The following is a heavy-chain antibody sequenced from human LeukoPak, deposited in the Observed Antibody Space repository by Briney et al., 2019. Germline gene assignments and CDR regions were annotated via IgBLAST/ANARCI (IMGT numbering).Heavy chain of an antibody. D-gene: IGHD3-10*01. V-gene: IGHV4-39*01. CDR3: ATNSDFDH. CDR1: GGSMSSSISY. J-gene: IGHJ4*02. CDR2: MYYSGTA. Sequence: PSETLSLTCTVSGGSMSSSISYWGWIRQPPGKGLEWIGSMYYSGTAYYNPSLRSRVTISVDTSKNQFSLKLTSVTAADTAVYYCATNSDFDHWGQGTLVTVSS.